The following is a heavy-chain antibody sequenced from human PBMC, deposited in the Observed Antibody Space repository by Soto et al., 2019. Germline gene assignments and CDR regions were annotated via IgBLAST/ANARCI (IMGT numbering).Heavy chain of an antibody. V-gene: IGHV1-69*01. D-gene: IGHD3-10*01. Sequence: QVQLVQSGAEVKKPGSSVKVSCKASGGTFSSYAISWVRQAPGQGLEWMGGIIPIFGTANYAQKFQGRVTITADESTSTAYIELSSLRSEDTAVYYCARVGTYGSGSYYNVYYYGMDVWGQGTTVTVSS. CDR1: GGTFSSYA. J-gene: IGHJ6*02. CDR2: IIPIFGTA. CDR3: ARVGTYGSGSYYNVYYYGMDV.